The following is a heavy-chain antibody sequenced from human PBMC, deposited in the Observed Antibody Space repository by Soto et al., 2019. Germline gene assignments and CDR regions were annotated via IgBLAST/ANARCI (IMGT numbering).Heavy chain of an antibody. V-gene: IGHV3-15*01. D-gene: IGHD4-17*01. Sequence: EAHLVESGGGFVKPGESLRLSCSASGFTFSTAWMNWVRQAPGKGLEWVGRIKSNTDGGSTDYAAPVRGRFSISRDDSQNTVSLQMSSLKAEDTAVYYCTADLRSPARRFDPWGQGTLVTVSS. CDR2: IKSNTDGGST. CDR3: TADLRSPARRFDP. CDR1: GFTFSTAW. J-gene: IGHJ5*02.